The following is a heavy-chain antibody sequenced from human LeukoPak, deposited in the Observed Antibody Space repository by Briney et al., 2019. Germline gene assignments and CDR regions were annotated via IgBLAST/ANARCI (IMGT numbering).Heavy chain of an antibody. CDR2: IYYSGST. Sequence: SETLSLTCAVYGGSFSGYYWSWLRQHPGKGLEWIGYIYYSGSTYYNPSLKSRVTISVDTSKNQFSLKLSSVTAADTAVYYCARARPDSSGNFDYWGQGTLVTVSS. V-gene: IGHV4-31*11. J-gene: IGHJ4*02. D-gene: IGHD3-22*01. CDR1: GGSFSGYY. CDR3: ARARPDSSGNFDY.